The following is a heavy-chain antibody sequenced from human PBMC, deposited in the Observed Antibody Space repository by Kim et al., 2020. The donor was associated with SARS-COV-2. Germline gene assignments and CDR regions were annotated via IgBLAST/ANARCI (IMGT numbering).Heavy chain of an antibody. D-gene: IGHD1-1*01. CDR2: ISSSSSYI. J-gene: IGHJ4*02. CDR1: GFTFSFYS. V-gene: IGHV3-21*01. Sequence: GGSLRLSCAASGFTFSFYSMNWVRQAPGKGLEWVSSISSSSSYIYYADSVKGRFTISRDNAKNSLYLQMNSLRAEDTAVYYCARMSGDELERPFDYWGQGTLVTVSS. CDR3: ARMSGDELERPFDY.